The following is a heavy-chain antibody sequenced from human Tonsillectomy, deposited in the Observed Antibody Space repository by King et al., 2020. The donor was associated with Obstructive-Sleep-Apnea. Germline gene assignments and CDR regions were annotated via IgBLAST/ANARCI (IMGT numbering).Heavy chain of an antibody. V-gene: IGHV1-46*03. CDR3: ARDHRTVSTTYYYGMDV. Sequence: QLVQSGAEVKKPGASVKVSCKASGYTFTSYYTHWVRQAPGQGLEWMGIINPSGGSRSYAQKFQGRLTMTRDTSTSTVYMELSSLRSEDTAVYYCARDHRTVSTTYYYGMDVWGQGTTVTVSS. D-gene: IGHD4-11*01. CDR2: INPSGGSR. CDR1: GYTFTSYY. J-gene: IGHJ6*02.